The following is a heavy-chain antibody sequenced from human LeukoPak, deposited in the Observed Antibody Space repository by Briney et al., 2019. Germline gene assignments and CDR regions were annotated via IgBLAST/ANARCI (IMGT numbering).Heavy chain of an antibody. J-gene: IGHJ4*02. V-gene: IGHV3-9*01. CDR2: ISWNSGSI. CDR1: GFTFDDYA. Sequence: GGSLRLSCAASGFTFDDYAMHWVRQAPGKGLEWLSGISWNSGSIAYADSVKGRFTISRDNAKNSLYLQMNSLRAEDTALYYCAKDFGRSAYDRPFDYWGQGTLVTVSS. D-gene: IGHD5-12*01. CDR3: AKDFGRSAYDRPFDY.